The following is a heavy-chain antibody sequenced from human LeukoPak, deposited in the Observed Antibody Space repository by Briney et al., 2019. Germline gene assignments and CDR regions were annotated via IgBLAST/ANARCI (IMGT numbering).Heavy chain of an antibody. CDR2: ISYDGSNT. V-gene: IGHV3-30*18. CDR1: GFTFSTYG. Sequence: GGSLRLSCAASGFTFSTYGMHWVRQAPGKGLEWVAIISYDGSNTYYADSVKGRFTISRDNSKNTLYLQMNSLRAEDTAVYYCANENYYGSGSYADHWGQGTLVTVSS. CDR3: ANENYYGSGSYADH. J-gene: IGHJ4*02. D-gene: IGHD3-10*01.